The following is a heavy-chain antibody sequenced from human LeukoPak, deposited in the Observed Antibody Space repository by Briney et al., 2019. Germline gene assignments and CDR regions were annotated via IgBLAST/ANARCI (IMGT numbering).Heavy chain of an antibody. J-gene: IGHJ6*02. CDR3: TTGTSLYYDFWSGYPVGMDV. D-gene: IGHD3-3*01. V-gene: IGHV3-15*01. CDR2: IKSKTDGGTT. Sequence: GGSLRLSCAASGFTFSNAWMSWVRQAPGKGLEWVGRIKSKTDGGTTDYAAPVEGRFTISRDDSKNTLYLQMNSLKTEDTAVYYCTTGTSLYYDFWSGYPVGMDVWGQGTTDTVSS. CDR1: GFTFSNAW.